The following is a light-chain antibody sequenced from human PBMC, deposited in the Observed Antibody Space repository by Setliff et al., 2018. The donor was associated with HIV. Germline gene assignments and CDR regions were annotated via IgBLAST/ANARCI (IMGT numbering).Light chain of an antibody. V-gene: IGLV2-14*03. Sequence: LTQPASVSGSPGQSITISCTGTSSDVGGYNYVSWYQQHPGTAPKLMIYDVSNRPSGVSNRFSGSKSGNTASLTISGLQADDEADYYCSSYTSSSTLVFGTGTKVTVL. CDR3: SSYTSSSTLV. CDR2: DVS. J-gene: IGLJ1*01. CDR1: SSDVGGYNY.